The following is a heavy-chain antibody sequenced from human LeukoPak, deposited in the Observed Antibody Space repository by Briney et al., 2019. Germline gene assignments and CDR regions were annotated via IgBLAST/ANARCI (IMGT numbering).Heavy chain of an antibody. J-gene: IGHJ4*02. V-gene: IGHV3-7*01. Sequence: GGSLRLSCAASGFTFSNYWMSWVLQAPGKGLEWVANIKEDGGEKNYVDSVKGRFTISRDNSQNTLSLQMNSLRAEDTAVYYCTRLHYDILTGPFDYWGQGTLVTVSS. D-gene: IGHD3-9*01. CDR1: GFTFSNYW. CDR3: TRLHYDILTGPFDY. CDR2: IKEDGGEK.